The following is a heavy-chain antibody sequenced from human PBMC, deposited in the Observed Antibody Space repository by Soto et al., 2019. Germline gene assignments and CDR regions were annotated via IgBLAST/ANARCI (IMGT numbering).Heavy chain of an antibody. Sequence: SETLSLTCTVSGGSISDFYWRCIRQPAWKGLDWVGRIHTSGITNINPSLKSRVILSVDTDRNQLSLTLTSVTAADTAAYYCARPQYFGEDGAFNIGGQGTVVTVSS. J-gene: IGHJ3*02. CDR3: ARPQYFGEDGAFNI. D-gene: IGHD3-10*01. CDR1: GGSISDFY. CDR2: IHTSGIT. V-gene: IGHV4-4*07.